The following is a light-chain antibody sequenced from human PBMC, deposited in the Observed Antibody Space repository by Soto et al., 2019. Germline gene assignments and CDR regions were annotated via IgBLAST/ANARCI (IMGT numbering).Light chain of an antibody. Sequence: QSALTQPASVSGSRGQSITISCTGTSSDVGAYNYVSWYQQHPGKAPKLMIYEVSNRPSGVSIRFSGSKSGNTASLIIYGLQAEDEADYYCSSSTTSSTLAYVFGTGTKLTVL. CDR1: SSDVGAYNY. CDR2: EVS. V-gene: IGLV2-14*01. CDR3: SSSTTSSTLAYV. J-gene: IGLJ1*01.